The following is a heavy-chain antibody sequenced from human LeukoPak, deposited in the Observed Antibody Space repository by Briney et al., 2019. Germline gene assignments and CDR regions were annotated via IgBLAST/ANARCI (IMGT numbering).Heavy chain of an antibody. CDR2: IYYSGST. CDR1: GGSISSSSYY. CDR3: ASYTRNYYDSSGYPNDAFDI. V-gene: IGHV4-39*01. J-gene: IGHJ3*02. Sequence: SETLSLTCTVSGGSISSSSYYWGWIRQPPGKGLEWIGSIYYSGSTYYNPSLKSRVTISVDTSKNQFSLKLSSVTAADTAVYYCASYTRNYYDSSGYPNDAFDIWGQGTMVTVSS. D-gene: IGHD3-22*01.